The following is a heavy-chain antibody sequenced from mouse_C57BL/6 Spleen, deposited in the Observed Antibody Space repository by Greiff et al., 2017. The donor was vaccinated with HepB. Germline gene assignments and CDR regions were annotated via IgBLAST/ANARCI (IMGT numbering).Heavy chain of an antibody. Sequence: VQLKESGPELVKPGASVKIPCKASGYTFTDYNMDWVKQSHGKSLEWIGDINPNNGGTIYNQKFKGKATLTVDKSSSTAYMELRSLTSEDTAVYYCARGDSSGYEAMDYWGQGTSVTVSS. CDR3: ARGDSSGYEAMDY. CDR2: INPNNGGT. CDR1: GYTFTDYN. D-gene: IGHD3-2*02. V-gene: IGHV1-18*01. J-gene: IGHJ4*01.